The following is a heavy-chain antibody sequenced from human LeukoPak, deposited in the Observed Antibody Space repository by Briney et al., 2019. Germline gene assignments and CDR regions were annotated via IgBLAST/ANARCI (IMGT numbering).Heavy chain of an antibody. Sequence: GGSLRLSCVASGFIFDDYVMHWVRQAPGKGLEWVSLISWDGDGPYYADSVKGRFTISRDNNKNSLYLQMNSLRPEDTALYYCVKDKGHGGNTFDSWGQGTLVTVSS. V-gene: IGHV3-43D*03. D-gene: IGHD4-23*01. CDR3: VKDKGHGGNTFDS. CDR2: ISWDGDGP. CDR1: GFIFDDYV. J-gene: IGHJ4*02.